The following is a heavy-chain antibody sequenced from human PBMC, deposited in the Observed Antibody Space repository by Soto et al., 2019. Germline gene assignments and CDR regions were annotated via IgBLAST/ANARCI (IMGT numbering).Heavy chain of an antibody. CDR2: IYYSGST. V-gene: IGHV4-61*01. CDR3: ARDHDEDFGYDLDYFDY. J-gene: IGHJ4*02. CDR1: GGKVVNVSYC. Sequence: PSETQPLTCSVAGGKVVNVSYCWSWIQQPPGKGLEWIGYIYYSGSTNYNPSLKSRVTISVDTSKNQFSLKLSSVTAADTAFYFCARDHDEDFGYDLDYFDYWGQGIQVTVSS. D-gene: IGHD5-12*01.